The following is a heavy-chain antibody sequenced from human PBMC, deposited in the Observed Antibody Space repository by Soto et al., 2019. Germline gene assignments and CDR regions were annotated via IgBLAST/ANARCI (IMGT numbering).Heavy chain of an antibody. Sequence: SETLSLTCTVSGGSISSNTYYCGWIRQSPGKGLEWIGGIYSSGSTCYNPSLKSRVTISVDTSKSQFSLGRSSVTAADAAGYYWARNPLFSPFDSWGQGPLVTVSS. D-gene: IGHD2-21*01. J-gene: IGHJ4*02. CDR2: IYSSGST. CDR3: ARNPLFSPFDS. CDR1: GGSISSNTYY. V-gene: IGHV4-39*01.